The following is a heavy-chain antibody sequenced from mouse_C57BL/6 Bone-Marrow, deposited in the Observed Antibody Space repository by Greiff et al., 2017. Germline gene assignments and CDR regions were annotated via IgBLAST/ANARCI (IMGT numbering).Heavy chain of an antibody. J-gene: IGHJ2*01. CDR2: PNWDDDK. CDR1: GFSLSTSGMG. D-gene: IGHD2-4*01. V-gene: IGHV8-12*01. CDR3: ARRACDYDGSFDY. Sequence: VKLVESGPGILQSSPTLSLSCSSSGFSLSTSGMGVIWLRQPSGKGLEWLAQPNWDDDKRYNPFLKSRLTITKDASRNQVLLKITSAATADTATYYCARRACDYDGSFDYWGQGTTLTVSS.